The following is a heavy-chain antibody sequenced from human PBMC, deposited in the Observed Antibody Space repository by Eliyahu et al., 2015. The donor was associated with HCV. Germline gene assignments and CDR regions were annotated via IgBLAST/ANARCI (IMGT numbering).Heavy chain of an antibody. CDR2: ITHSGST. Sequence: QVQLQQWGAGLLKASETLSLTCAVYGGSFSGFYWSWIRQPPGKGLEWIGEITHSGSTNYNPSLKSRVTISVDASKNQFSLRLSSVTAADTAVYYCARGQDILTTWPHFWYFDLWGRDTLVTVSS. V-gene: IGHV4-34*01. CDR3: ARGQDILTTWPHFWYFDL. CDR1: GGSFSGFY. J-gene: IGHJ2*01. D-gene: IGHD3-9*01.